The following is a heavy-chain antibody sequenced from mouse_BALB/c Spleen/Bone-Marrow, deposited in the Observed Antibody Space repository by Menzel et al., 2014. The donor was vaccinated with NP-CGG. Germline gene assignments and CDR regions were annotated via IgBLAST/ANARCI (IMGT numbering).Heavy chain of an antibody. J-gene: IGHJ3*01. Sequence: EVKLMESGAELVKPGASVKLSCTASGFNIKDAYMRWVKQRPAQGLEWIGRIAPANGNTEYDPKFLDKATITADTSSNTAYLQLSSLTSEDTAVYYCARSPGEVNYWGQGTLVTVSA. V-gene: IGHV14-3*02. D-gene: IGHD1-3*01. CDR1: GFNIKDAY. CDR3: ARSPGEVNY. CDR2: IAPANGNT.